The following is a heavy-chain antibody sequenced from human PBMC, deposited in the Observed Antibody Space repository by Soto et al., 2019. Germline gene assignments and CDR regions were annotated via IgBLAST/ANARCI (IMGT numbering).Heavy chain of an antibody. V-gene: IGHV4-39*01. J-gene: IGHJ4*02. Sequence: SETLSLTCTVSCGSINSYTYYWGWIRQPPGKGLEWIGSIFYTGSSYYNPSLKSRVTISVDTSKNQFSLKLTSVTAADTAVYYRATHYDYFNYRIYSWGQGTLVTVSS. CDR3: ATHYDYFNYRIYS. CDR1: CGSINSYTYY. D-gene: IGHD4-4*01. CDR2: IFYTGSS.